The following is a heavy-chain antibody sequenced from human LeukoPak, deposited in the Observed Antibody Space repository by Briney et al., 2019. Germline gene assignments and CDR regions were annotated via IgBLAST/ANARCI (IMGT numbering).Heavy chain of an antibody. CDR2: ISSSGSTI. Sequence: PGGSLRLSCTGSGFTFGAHYMSWIRQAPGKGLEWVSYISSSGSTIYYADSVKGRFTISRDNAKNSLYLQMNSLRAEDTAVYYCAELGITMIGGVWGKGTTVTISS. D-gene: IGHD3-10*02. V-gene: IGHV3-11*04. J-gene: IGHJ6*04. CDR3: AELGITMIGGV. CDR1: GFTFGAHY.